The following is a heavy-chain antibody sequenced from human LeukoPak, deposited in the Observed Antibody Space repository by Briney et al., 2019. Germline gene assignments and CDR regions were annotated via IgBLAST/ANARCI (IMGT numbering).Heavy chain of an antibody. V-gene: IGHV3-21*01. CDR2: ISSSSSYI. Sequence: GGSLRLSCAASGFTVSSNYTNWVRQAPGKGLEWVSSISSSSSYIYYADSVKGRFTISRDNAKNSLYLQMNSLRAEDTAVYYCARVLGSRNYYYGMDAWGQGTTVTVSS. CDR3: ARVLGSRNYYYGMDA. J-gene: IGHJ6*02. D-gene: IGHD2-15*01. CDR1: GFTVSSNY.